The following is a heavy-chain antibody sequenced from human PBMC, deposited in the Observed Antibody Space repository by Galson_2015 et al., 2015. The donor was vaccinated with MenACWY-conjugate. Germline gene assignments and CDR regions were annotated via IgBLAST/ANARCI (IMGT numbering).Heavy chain of an antibody. V-gene: IGHV1-18*01. CDR3: ARDPIGRHEISTWYWND. CDR1: GYIFTNFG. CDR2: ISTYNGNA. J-gene: IGHJ4*02. D-gene: IGHD6-13*01. Sequence: SVKVSCKAAGYIFTNFGITWVRKAPGQGLEWMGWISTYNGNANYAPKVRDRVMMTTDTSTNTVHMEMKRLTSNDTAVYFCARDPIGRHEISTWYWNDWGQRTPVTVSS.